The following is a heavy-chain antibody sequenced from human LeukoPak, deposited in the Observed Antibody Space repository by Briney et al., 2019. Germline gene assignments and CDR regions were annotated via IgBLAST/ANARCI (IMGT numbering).Heavy chain of an antibody. V-gene: IGHV3-23*01. J-gene: IGHJ4*02. Sequence: AGGSLRLSCGTSGFTFSNFAMSWVRQAPGKGLEWVSGMSDSGDNTYAAHSVKGRFTISRDNFKNTLYLHMNGLRDDDTAIYHCATEGLGYCSPGTLVTVSS. CDR2: MSDSGDNT. D-gene: IGHD2-21*01. CDR1: GFTFSNFA. CDR3: ATEGLGY.